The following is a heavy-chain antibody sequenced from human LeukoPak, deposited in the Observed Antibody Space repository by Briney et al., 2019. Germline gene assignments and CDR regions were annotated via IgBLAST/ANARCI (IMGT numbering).Heavy chain of an antibody. CDR2: IYPGDSDT. Sequence: GESLKISCKGSGYSFTSYWIGWVRQMPGKGLEWMGIIYPGDSDTRYSPSLQGQVTISADKSISTAYLQWSSLKASDTAMYYCAIHMIHCRGGSCLPAWFDPWGQGTLVTVCS. J-gene: IGHJ5*02. CDR1: GYSFTSYW. V-gene: IGHV5-51*01. CDR3: AIHMIHCRGGSCLPAWFDP. D-gene: IGHD2-15*01.